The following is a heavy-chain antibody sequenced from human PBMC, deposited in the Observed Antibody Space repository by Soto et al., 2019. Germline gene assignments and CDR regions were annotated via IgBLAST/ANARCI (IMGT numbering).Heavy chain of an antibody. CDR3: ARGRTWFDP. CDR2: IYYSGST. Sequence: PSETLSLTCTVSGGSIISGGYYWIWIRQHPGKGLEWMGYIYYSGSTYYNPSLKSRVTISVDTSKNQLSLKLSSVAAADTAVYYCARGRTWFDPWGQGTLVTVSS. V-gene: IGHV4-31*03. CDR1: GGSIISGGYY. J-gene: IGHJ5*02.